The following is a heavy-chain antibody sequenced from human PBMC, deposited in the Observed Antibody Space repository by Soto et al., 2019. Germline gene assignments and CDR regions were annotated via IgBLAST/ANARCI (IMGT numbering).Heavy chain of an antibody. Sequence: EVQLVESGGGLVQPGGSLRLSCAASGFTLSSYDIHWVRQATGEGLAWVSRIGSGGDTHYADSVKGRFIISREDGKNSLYLQMNNLRVGDTAVYYCTRKTPPTGMEVWGQGATVTVSS. V-gene: IGHV3-13*01. CDR2: IGSGGDT. CDR1: GFTLSSYD. CDR3: TRKTPPTGMEV. J-gene: IGHJ6*02. D-gene: IGHD3-9*01.